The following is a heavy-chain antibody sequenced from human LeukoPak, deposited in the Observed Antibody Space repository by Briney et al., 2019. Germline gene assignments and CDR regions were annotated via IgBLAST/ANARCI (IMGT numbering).Heavy chain of an antibody. V-gene: IGHV3-33*01. J-gene: IGHJ6*03. CDR2: IWYDGSNK. CDR1: GFTFSSYG. CDR3: ARDSHAMDV. Sequence: GGSLRLSCAASGFTFSSYGMHWVRQAPGKGLEWVAVIWYDGSNKYYADSAKGRFTISRDNSKNTLYLQMDSLRAEDTAVYYCARDSHAMDVWGKGTTVTVSS.